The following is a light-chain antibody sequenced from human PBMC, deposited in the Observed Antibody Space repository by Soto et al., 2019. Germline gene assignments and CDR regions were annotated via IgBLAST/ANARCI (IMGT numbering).Light chain of an antibody. V-gene: IGLV7-43*01. CDR1: TGAVTSDYY. CDR2: RTN. CDR3: LLFCGGVWL. Sequence: QSVVTQEPSLTVSPGGTVTLTCASSTGAVTSDYYPNWFQQKPGQAPRALICRTNNRHSWTPARFSGSLLGGEAALTLSGAQPEDEADYYCLLFCGGVWLFGGGTKVTVL. J-gene: IGLJ3*02.